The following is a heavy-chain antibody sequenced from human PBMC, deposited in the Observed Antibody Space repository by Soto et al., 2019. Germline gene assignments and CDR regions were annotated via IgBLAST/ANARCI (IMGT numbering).Heavy chain of an antibody. D-gene: IGHD6-13*01. V-gene: IGHV2-5*02. CDR2: IYWDDDK. CDR1: GFSLSTSGVG. Sequence: QITLKESGPTLVKPTQTLTLTCTFSGFSLSTSGVGVGWIRQPPGKALEWLALIYWDDDKRYSPSLKSRLTICKXXSKHQVVLTLTNMDPVDTATYDCAHRVFRVAAFDIWGQGTMVTVSS. J-gene: IGHJ3*02. CDR3: AHRVFRVAAFDI.